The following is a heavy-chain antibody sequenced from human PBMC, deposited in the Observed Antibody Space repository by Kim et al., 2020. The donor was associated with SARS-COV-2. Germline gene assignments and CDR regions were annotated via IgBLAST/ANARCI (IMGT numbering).Heavy chain of an antibody. CDR2: STI. Sequence: STIYYADSVKGRFTISRDNAKNSLYLQMNSLRAEDTAVYYCASGRGWFDPWGQGTLVTVSS. J-gene: IGHJ5*02. CDR3: ASGRGWFDP. V-gene: IGHV3-48*04. D-gene: IGHD1-26*01.